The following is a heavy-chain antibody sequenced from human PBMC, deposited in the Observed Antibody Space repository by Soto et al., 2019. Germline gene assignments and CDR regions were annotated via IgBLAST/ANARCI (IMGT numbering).Heavy chain of an antibody. D-gene: IGHD4-17*01. CDR2: ISGSGGST. CDR3: AKDSVTRYYYGMDV. Sequence: GGSLRLSCAASGFTFSSYAMSWVRQAPGKGLEWVSAISGSGGSTYYADSVKGRFTISRDNSKNTLYLQMNSLRAEDTAVYYSAKDSVTRYYYGMDVWGQGTTVTVSS. CDR1: GFTFSSYA. V-gene: IGHV3-23*01. J-gene: IGHJ6*02.